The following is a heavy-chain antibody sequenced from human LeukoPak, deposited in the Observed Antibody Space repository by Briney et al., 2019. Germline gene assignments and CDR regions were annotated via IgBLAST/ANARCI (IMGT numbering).Heavy chain of an antibody. V-gene: IGHV1-2*06. J-gene: IGHJ3*02. CDR3: ARGDSGSDAFDI. Sequence: GASVQVSCKASGYTFTGYYMHWVRQAPGQGLEWMGRINPNSGGTNYAQKFQGRVTMTRDTSISTAYMELSRLRSDDTAGYYCARGDSGSDAFDIWGQGTMVTVSS. CDR1: GYTFTGYY. D-gene: IGHD6-19*01. CDR2: INPNSGGT.